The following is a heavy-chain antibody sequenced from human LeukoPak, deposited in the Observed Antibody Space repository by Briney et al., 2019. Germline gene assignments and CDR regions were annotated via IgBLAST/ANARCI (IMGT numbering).Heavy chain of an antibody. J-gene: IGHJ4*02. D-gene: IGHD3-3*01. CDR3: APPPTYYDFWSGYYDY. CDR2: ISYDGSNK. CDR1: GFTFSSYA. V-gene: IGHV3-30-3*01. Sequence: GSLRLSCAASGFTFSSYAMHWVRQAPGKGLEWVAVISYDGSNKYYADSVKGRFTISRDNSKNTLYLQMNSLRAEDTAVYYCAPPPTYYDFWSGYYDYWGQGTLVTVSS.